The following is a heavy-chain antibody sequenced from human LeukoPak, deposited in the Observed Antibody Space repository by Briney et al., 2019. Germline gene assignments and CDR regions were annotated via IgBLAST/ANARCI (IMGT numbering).Heavy chain of an antibody. CDR3: ARDADGHFDY. J-gene: IGHJ4*02. CDR1: GFTFSPYA. V-gene: IGHV3-48*02. CDR2: ISTGSSRT. Sequence: GGSLRLSCAASGFTFSPYAMNWIRQAPGKGLEWFAYISTGSSRTSYADSVKGRFTISRDDAKNSLYLQMNSLRDEDTAVYYCARDADGHFDYWGQGTLVTVSS.